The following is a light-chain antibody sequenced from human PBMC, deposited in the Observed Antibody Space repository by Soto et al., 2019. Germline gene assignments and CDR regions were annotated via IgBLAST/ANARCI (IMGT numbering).Light chain of an antibody. Sequence: ALTQPRSVSGSPGQSVTISCTGTSSDVGGYNYVSWYQQHPGKAPKVMIYDVNKRPSGVPDRFSGSKSGNTASLTISGLQAEDEADYYCCSYAGSYTYVFGTGTKLTVL. CDR2: DVN. V-gene: IGLV2-11*01. CDR1: SSDVGGYNY. CDR3: CSYAGSYTYV. J-gene: IGLJ1*01.